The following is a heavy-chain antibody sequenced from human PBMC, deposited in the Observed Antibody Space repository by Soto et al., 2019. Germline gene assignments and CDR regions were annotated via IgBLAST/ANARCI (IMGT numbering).Heavy chain of an antibody. CDR2: ISGSGGST. CDR1: GGKCGGYG. Sequence: VGSLRLCWGAAGGKCGGYGGSWIRQAPGKGLEWLSAISGSGGSTYYAASVKGRFTISRDNSKNTLYLQMNSLRAEDTAVYYCAKELSRAVAGADAFDIWGQGTMVTVSS. D-gene: IGHD6-19*01. V-gene: IGHV3-23*01. J-gene: IGHJ3*02. CDR3: AKELSRAVAGADAFDI.